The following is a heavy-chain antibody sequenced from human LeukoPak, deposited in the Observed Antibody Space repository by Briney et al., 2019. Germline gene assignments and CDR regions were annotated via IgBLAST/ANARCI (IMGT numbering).Heavy chain of an antibody. CDR2: IYYSGST. CDR1: GGSISSSSYY. D-gene: IGHD6-6*01. Sequence: SETLSLTCTVSGGSISSSSYYWGWIRQPPGKGLEWIGSIYYSGSTYYNPSLKSRVTISVDTSKNQFSLKLSSVTAADTAVYYCARDQASLNWFDPWGQGTLVTVSS. CDR3: ARDQASLNWFDP. V-gene: IGHV4-39*07. J-gene: IGHJ5*02.